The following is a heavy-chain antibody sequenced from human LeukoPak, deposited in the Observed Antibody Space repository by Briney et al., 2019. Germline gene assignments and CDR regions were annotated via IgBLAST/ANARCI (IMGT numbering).Heavy chain of an antibody. J-gene: IGHJ6*02. Sequence: GGSLRLSCSASGFTFNAYGMGWVRQAPGKGLEWVSVVSGDGGTTYYADSVRGRFTISRDNSKNTLYMQINSLGDEDTAVYYCAKVSGGGLYYDGMDVWGQGTTVTVSS. D-gene: IGHD1-14*01. CDR1: GFTFNAYG. CDR2: VSGDGGTT. CDR3: AKVSGGGLYYDGMDV. V-gene: IGHV3-23*01.